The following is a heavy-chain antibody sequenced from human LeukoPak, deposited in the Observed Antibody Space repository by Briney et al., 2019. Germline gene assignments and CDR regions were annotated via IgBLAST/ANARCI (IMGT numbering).Heavy chain of an antibody. Sequence: GGSLRLSCAASGFTFDGYGMSWVRHAPGKGLEWVSGINRNGGSTVYADSVKGRFTISRDNTKNSLNLQMNSLRAEDTAVYYCAKSPIVGATFYFDYWGQGTLVTVSS. CDR3: AKSPIVGATFYFDY. J-gene: IGHJ4*02. CDR2: INRNGGST. D-gene: IGHD1-26*01. CDR1: GFTFDGYG. V-gene: IGHV3-20*04.